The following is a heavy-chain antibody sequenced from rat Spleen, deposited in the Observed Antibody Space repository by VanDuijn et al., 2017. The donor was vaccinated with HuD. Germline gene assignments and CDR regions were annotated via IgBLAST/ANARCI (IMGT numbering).Heavy chain of an antibody. J-gene: IGHJ3*01. CDR3: ARSDYYYSNYIPFAF. V-gene: IGHV3-1*01. CDR2: ISYSGST. D-gene: IGHD1-2*01. CDR1: GYSITSNY. Sequence: EVPLQESGPGLVKPSQSLSLTCSVTGYSITSNYWDWIRKFPGNKMEWMAYISYSGSTGFNPSLKSRISITRDTSKNQFFLQLNSVTTEDTATYYCARSDYYYSNYIPFAFWGQGTLVTVSS.